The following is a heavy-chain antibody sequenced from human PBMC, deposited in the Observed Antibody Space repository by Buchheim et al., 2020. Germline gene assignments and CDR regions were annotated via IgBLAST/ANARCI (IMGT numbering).Heavy chain of an antibody. D-gene: IGHD2-8*01. Sequence: VQLLESGGGVVQPGRSLRLSCAASGFTFSSYAMHWVRQAPGKGLEWVAVISYDGSNKYYADSVKGRFTISRDNSKNTLYLQMNSLRAEDTAVYYCARDLYSGAGDYWGQGTL. CDR3: ARDLYSGAGDY. V-gene: IGHV3-30-3*01. J-gene: IGHJ4*02. CDR2: ISYDGSNK. CDR1: GFTFSSYA.